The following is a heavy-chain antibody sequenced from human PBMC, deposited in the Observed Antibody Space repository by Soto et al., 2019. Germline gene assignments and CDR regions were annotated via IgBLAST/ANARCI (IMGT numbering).Heavy chain of an antibody. CDR2: ISYDGSD. CDR3: ARRWNYYLDF. J-gene: IGHJ4*02. D-gene: IGHD1-1*01. CDR1: GFPFREFG. Sequence: QMQLVESGGGVVQPGRSLRLSCVASGFPFREFGMHWVRQAPGKGLEWVALISYDGSDYADSVKGRFTISRDDSRDTLCLPMDNLRPDDTGVYYCARRWNYYLDFWGQGTLVAVSS. V-gene: IGHV3-33*05.